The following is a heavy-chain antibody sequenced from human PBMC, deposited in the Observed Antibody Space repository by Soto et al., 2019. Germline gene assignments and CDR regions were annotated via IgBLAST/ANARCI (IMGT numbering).Heavy chain of an antibody. D-gene: IGHD2-2*01. CDR2: IYYSGST. CDR3: ARAVYCRSAACSNWFDS. CDR1: VASINSADYY. J-gene: IGHJ5*01. Sequence: PSETLSLTCAVSVASINSADYYWSWIRQPPGKGLEWIGYIYYSGSTYYNPSLKSRAAISADMSKNQFSLRLSSATAADTAVYYCARAVYCRSAACSNWFDSWGQGTLVTVSS. V-gene: IGHV4-30-4*01.